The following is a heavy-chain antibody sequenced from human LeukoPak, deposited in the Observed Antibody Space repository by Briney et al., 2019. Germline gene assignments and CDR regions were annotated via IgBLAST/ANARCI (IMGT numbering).Heavy chain of an antibody. Sequence: GGSLRLSXAASGFTFSTYWMSWVRQAPGKGVEWVANIKQDGSEKYYLDSVKGRFTISRDNAKNSLYLQMNSLRAEDTAVYFCTREAAAGIDYWGQGTLVTVSS. D-gene: IGHD6-13*01. CDR2: IKQDGSEK. CDR3: TREAAAGIDY. V-gene: IGHV3-7*01. CDR1: GFTFSTYW. J-gene: IGHJ4*02.